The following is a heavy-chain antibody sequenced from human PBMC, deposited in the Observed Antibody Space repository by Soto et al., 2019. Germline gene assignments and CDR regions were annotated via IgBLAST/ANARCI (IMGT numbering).Heavy chain of an antibody. Sequence: QVHLVQSGAEVMKPGASVTVACKASGYTVTSYGISWVRQAPGQGLEWMGWLSAYNGNPNHAQKLQGRVTLTTDTSTSTAYMERRSLRSDDTAVYYCARDLRQQMFDYWGQGTLVTVSS. CDR1: GYTVTSYG. D-gene: IGHD6-13*01. CDR2: LSAYNGNP. J-gene: IGHJ4*02. V-gene: IGHV1-18*01. CDR3: ARDLRQQMFDY.